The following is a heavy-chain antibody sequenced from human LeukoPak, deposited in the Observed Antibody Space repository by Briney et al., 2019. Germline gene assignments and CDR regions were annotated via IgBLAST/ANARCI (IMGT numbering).Heavy chain of an antibody. CDR2: IYSSGNT. J-gene: IGHJ4*02. D-gene: IGHD3-10*01. Sequence: PSETLSLTCAVSGASISSSNYYWGWVRQSPGKGLEWIGNIYSSGNTYYNASLKSRVTMYIDTSKNQFSLKLSSVTAADTAMYYCARQNYYGSGTRNWGQGTLVTVSS. CDR1: GASISSSNYY. V-gene: IGHV4-39*01. CDR3: ARQNYYGSGTRN.